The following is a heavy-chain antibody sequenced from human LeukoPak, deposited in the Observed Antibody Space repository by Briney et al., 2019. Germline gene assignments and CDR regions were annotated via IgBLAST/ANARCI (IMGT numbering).Heavy chain of an antibody. CDR2: INHSGST. CDR1: GGSFSGYY. J-gene: IGHJ4*02. CDR3: ARRAGAYSHPYDY. V-gene: IGHV4-34*01. Sequence: PSETLSLTCAVYGGSFSGYYWSWIRQPPGKGLEWIGEINHSGSTNYNPSLKSRVTISVDTSKNQFSLKVTSVTAADTAVYYCARRAGAYSHPYDYWGQGTLVTVSS. D-gene: IGHD4/OR15-4a*01.